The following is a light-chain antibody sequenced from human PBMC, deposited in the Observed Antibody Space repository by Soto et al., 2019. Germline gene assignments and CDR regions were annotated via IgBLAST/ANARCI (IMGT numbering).Light chain of an antibody. CDR2: DVS. Sequence: QSALTQPASVSGSPGQSITISCIGTSSDVGGYNYVSWYQQHPDKAPKLMIYDVSNRPSGVSNRFSGSKSGNTASLTISGLQAEDEADYYCSSYTSSSTYVVFGGGTKLTVL. CDR3: SSYTSSSTYVV. J-gene: IGLJ2*01. CDR1: SSDVGGYNY. V-gene: IGLV2-14*01.